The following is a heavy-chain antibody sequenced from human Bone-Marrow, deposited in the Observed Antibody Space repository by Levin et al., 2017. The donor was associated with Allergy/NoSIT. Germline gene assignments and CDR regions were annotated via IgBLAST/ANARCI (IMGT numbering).Heavy chain of an antibody. V-gene: IGHV1-8*01. D-gene: IGHD2-2*02. CDR2: MNPNSGNT. CDR3: ARGLPSRVVPAAIRKEYYYYYGMDV. Sequence: ASVKVSCKASGYTFTSYDINWVRQATGQGLEWMGWMNPNSGNTGYAQKFQGRVTMTRNTSISTAYMELSSLRSEDTAVYYCARGLPSRVVPAAIRKEYYYYYGMDVWGQGTTVTVSS. CDR1: GYTFTSYD. J-gene: IGHJ6*02.